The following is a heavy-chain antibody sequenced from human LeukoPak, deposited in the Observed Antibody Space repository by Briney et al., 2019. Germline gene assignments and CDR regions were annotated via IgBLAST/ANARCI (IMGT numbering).Heavy chain of an antibody. CDR2: ISGSGGTT. J-gene: IGHJ4*02. V-gene: IGHV3-23*01. Sequence: GGSLRLSCAASGFTFNNYAMNWVRQAPGKGLEWVSGISGSGGTTYYADSVKGRFTISRDNSKNTLHLQMNSLRAEDTAVYYCAKGGCSGGSCFFDYWGQGILVTVSS. CDR1: GFTFNNYA. D-gene: IGHD2-15*01. CDR3: AKGGCSGGSCFFDY.